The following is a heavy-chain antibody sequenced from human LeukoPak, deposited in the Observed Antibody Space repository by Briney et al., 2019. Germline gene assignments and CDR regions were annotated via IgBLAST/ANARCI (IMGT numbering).Heavy chain of an antibody. CDR2: IYHSGST. Sequence: SGTLSLTCAVPGGSISSSNWWSWVRQPPGKGLEWIGEIYHSGSTNYNPSLKSRVTISVDKSKNQFSLKLSSVTAADTAVYYCAVGGYYDSSGYSSGPYYFDYWGQGTLVTVSS. J-gene: IGHJ4*02. CDR1: GGSISSSNW. CDR3: AVGGYYDSSGYSSGPYYFDY. D-gene: IGHD3-22*01. V-gene: IGHV4-4*02.